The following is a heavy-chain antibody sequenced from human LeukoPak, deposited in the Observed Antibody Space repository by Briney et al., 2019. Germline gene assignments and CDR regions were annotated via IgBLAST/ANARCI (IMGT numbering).Heavy chain of an antibody. CDR2: IQFDGNKE. CDR3: AKPTPGTAPRPLDS. CDR1: GFTFSQYG. Sequence: GGSLRLSCAPSGFTFSQYGMYWVRQAPGKGLEWVAYIQFDGNKEYYRDSVKGRFTISRDNSKNTLFLQMNSLRPEDSALYYCAKPTPGTAPRPLDSWGRGTLDTVSS. V-gene: IGHV3-30*02. D-gene: IGHD1-26*01. J-gene: IGHJ4*02.